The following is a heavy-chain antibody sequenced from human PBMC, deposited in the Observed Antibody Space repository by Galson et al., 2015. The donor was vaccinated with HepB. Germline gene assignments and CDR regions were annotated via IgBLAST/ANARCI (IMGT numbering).Heavy chain of an antibody. CDR1: GYTFTSYG. J-gene: IGHJ5*02. D-gene: IGHD3-10*01. Sequence: SVKVSCKASGYTFTSYGISWVRQAPGQGLEWMGWISAYNGNTNYAQKLQGRVTMTTDTSTSTAYMELRSLRSDDTAVYYCARVNRNSEGFGEPFRPWGQGTLVTVSS. CDR2: ISAYNGNT. V-gene: IGHV1-18*01. CDR3: ARVNRNSEGFGEPFRP.